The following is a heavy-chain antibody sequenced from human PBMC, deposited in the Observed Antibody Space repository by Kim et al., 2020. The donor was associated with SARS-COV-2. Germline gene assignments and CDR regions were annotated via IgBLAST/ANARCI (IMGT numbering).Heavy chain of an antibody. D-gene: IGHD6-19*01. CDR2: ISADESNK. CDR3: AREGRSSGRAGTFDY. J-gene: IGHJ4*02. V-gene: IGHV3-30*03. Sequence: GSLRLSCAGSGFTFGSAHMHWVRQAPGKGLEWVALISADESNKDYVDSVKGRFTVSRDNSQNTLFLQIDSLRAEDTAVYYCAREGRSSGRAGTFDYWGQGTLVTVSS. CDR1: GFTFGSAH.